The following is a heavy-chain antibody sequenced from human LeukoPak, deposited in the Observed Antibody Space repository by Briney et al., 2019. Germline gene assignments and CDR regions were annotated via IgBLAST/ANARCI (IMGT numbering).Heavy chain of an antibody. D-gene: IGHD3-10*01. J-gene: IGHJ4*02. CDR2: IYYSGST. CDR3: AREYYGGLRYFDY. V-gene: IGHV4-61*01. CDR1: GGSVSSGSYY. Sequence: SETLSLTCTVSGGSVSSGSYYWSWIRQPPGKGLEWIGYIYYSGSTNYNPSLKSRVTISVDTSKNQFSLKLSSVTAADTAVYYCAREYYGGLRYFDYWGQGTLVTVSS.